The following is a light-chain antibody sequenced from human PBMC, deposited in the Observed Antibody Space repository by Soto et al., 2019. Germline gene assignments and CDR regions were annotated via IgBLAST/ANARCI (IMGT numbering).Light chain of an antibody. CDR3: QQYGSSGT. Sequence: ELVLTQSPATLSLSPGERATLSCRTSQGVRRYLAWYQQKPGQGPRLLIYGASNRATGIPDRLSGSGSGTEFTLTISRLAPEDFAVYYCQQYGSSGTFGHGTKVDIK. V-gene: IGKV3-20*01. CDR1: QGVRRY. CDR2: GAS. J-gene: IGKJ1*01.